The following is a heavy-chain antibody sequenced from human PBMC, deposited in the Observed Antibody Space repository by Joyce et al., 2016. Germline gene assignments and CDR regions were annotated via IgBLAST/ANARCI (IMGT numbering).Heavy chain of an antibody. J-gene: IGHJ2*01. Sequence: QVQLQESGPGLVKPSETLSLTCGVSGLSFDLPSFWGWIRQPPGKGLEWIGNVYLHVSTHNPPSLKSRVTISMDTSKNQFSLNLNSLTAADTAVYFCARRPYNVHTPLGSDWYFDLWGRGTLVTVSS. V-gene: IGHV4-38-2*01. CDR2: VYLHVST. D-gene: IGHD5-18*01. CDR1: GLSFDLPSF. CDR3: ARRPYNVHTPLGSDWYFDL.